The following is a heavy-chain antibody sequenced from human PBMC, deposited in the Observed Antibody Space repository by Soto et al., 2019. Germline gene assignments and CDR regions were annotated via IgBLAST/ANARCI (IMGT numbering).Heavy chain of an antibody. V-gene: IGHV4-4*02. CDR2: IFHSGST. J-gene: IGHJ4*02. CDR3: ARVFSGSYSDY. Sequence: QVLLQESGPGLVKPSGTLTLTCAVSGGSIRSNNWWSWVRQPPGKGLEWIGEIFHSGSTNYNPSLKTRVTISVDKSKNQFSLKLSSVTAADTAVYYCARVFSGSYSDYWGQGTLVTVSS. CDR1: GGSIRSNNW. D-gene: IGHD1-26*01.